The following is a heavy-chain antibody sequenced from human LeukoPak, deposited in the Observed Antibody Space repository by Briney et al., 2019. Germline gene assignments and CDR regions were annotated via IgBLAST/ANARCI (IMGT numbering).Heavy chain of an antibody. CDR1: GFTFNNNA. CDR3: AKVAGSGSYYNGFNS. D-gene: IGHD3-10*01. Sequence: PGGSLRLSCAASGFTFNNNAMSRVRQAPGKGLEWVSGISGSGGSAYYADSVKGRFTISRDISKDTLYLEMNSLRAEDTAVYYCAKVAGSGSYYNGFNSWGQGTLVTVSS. V-gene: IGHV3-23*01. J-gene: IGHJ4*02. CDR2: ISGSGGSA.